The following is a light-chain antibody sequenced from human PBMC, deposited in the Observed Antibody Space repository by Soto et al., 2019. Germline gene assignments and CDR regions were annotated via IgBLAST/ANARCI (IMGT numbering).Light chain of an antibody. CDR2: DAS. CDR3: QQYNSYWWGT. V-gene: IGKV1-5*01. J-gene: IGKJ1*01. Sequence: DIQMTQSPSTLSASVGDRVTVTCRASQSISSWLAWYQQKPGKAPKLLIYDASSLESGVPSRFSGSGSGTEFTLTISSLQPDDFATYYFQQYNSYWWGTFGQGTKVEIK. CDR1: QSISSW.